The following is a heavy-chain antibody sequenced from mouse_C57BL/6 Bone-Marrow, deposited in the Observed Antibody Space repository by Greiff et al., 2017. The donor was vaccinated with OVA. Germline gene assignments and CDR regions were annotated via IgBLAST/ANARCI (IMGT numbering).Heavy chain of an antibody. V-gene: IGHV2-2*01. CDR2: IWSGGST. CDR3: ARGPFAY. CDR1: GFSLTSYG. J-gene: IGHJ3*01. Sequence: QVQLQQSGPGLVQPSQSLSITCTVSGFSLTSYGVHWVRQSPGKGLEWLGVIWSGGSTDYNAAFISRLSISKDNSKSQVFFKMNSLQADDTAIYYCARGPFAYWGQGTLVTVSA.